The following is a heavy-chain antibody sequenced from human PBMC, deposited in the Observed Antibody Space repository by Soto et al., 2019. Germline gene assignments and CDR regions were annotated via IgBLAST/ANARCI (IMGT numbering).Heavy chain of an antibody. Sequence: QVQLVQSGAEVKKPGASVKVSCKASGYTFTSYYMHWVRQAPGQGLEWMGIINPSGGSTSYAQKFQGRVTMTRDTSTRSVYMVLSSLRSEDTAVYYCARDLAWGPIQIQILKKYGMDVWGQGTTVTVSS. CDR1: GYTFTSYY. J-gene: IGHJ6*02. D-gene: IGHD5-18*01. CDR3: ARDLAWGPIQIQILKKYGMDV. CDR2: INPSGGST. V-gene: IGHV1-46*01.